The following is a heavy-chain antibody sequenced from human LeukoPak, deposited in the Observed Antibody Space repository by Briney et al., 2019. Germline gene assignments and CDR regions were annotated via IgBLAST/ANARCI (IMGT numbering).Heavy chain of an antibody. J-gene: IGHJ4*02. CDR3: ARDSGYCSGGSCYFGVGFDY. D-gene: IGHD2-15*01. Sequence: GGSLRLSCAASGFTFSSYAMHWVRQAPGKGLEWVAVISYDGSNKYYADSVKGRFTISRDNSKNTLYLQMNSLRAEDTAVYYCARDSGYCSGGSCYFGVGFDYRGQGTLVTVSS. CDR2: ISYDGSNK. CDR1: GFTFSSYA. V-gene: IGHV3-30*04.